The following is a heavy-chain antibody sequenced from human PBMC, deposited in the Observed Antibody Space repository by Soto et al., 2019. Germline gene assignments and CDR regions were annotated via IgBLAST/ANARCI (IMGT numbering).Heavy chain of an antibody. V-gene: IGHV1-69*13. CDR1: GGTFSSYA. J-gene: IGHJ4*02. CDR2: IIPIFSTA. CDR3: ARVGWYYYDSSVDHY. Sequence: SVKVACKASGGTFSSYAISWVRQAPGQGLEWMGGIIPIFSTANYAQKFQGRVTITADESTSTAYMELSSLRSEDTAVYYCARVGWYYYDSSVDHYWGQGTLVTVSS. D-gene: IGHD3-22*01.